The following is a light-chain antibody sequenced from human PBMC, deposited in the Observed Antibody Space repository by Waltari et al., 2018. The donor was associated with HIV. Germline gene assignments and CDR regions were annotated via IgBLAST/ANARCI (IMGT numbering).Light chain of an antibody. Sequence: EIQMAQSPSSVTGSVGDRVTITCRASQSLGSSLAWYQHQTGEAPKLLIFGASRLESGVPPRFVGSGSGTEFALTISSLQTEDSATYYCQQADSFPHTFGGGTKVEV. CDR1: QSLGSS. V-gene: IGKV1-12*01. J-gene: IGKJ4*01. CDR2: GAS. CDR3: QQADSFPHT.